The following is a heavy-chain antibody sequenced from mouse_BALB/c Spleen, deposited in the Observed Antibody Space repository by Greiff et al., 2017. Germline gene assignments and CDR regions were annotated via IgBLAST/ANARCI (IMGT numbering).Heavy chain of an antibody. CDR2: IWTGGGT. CDR3: VRVGTTVGSFDY. CDR1: GFSLTSYD. D-gene: IGHD1-1*01. V-gene: IGHV2-9-2*01. Sequence: VKLVESGPGLVAPSQSLSITCTVSGFSLTSYDISWIRQPPGKGLEWLGVIWTGGGTNYNSAFMSRLSISKDNSKSQVFLKMNSLQTDDTAIYYCVRVGTTVGSFDYWGQGTTLTVSS. J-gene: IGHJ2*01.